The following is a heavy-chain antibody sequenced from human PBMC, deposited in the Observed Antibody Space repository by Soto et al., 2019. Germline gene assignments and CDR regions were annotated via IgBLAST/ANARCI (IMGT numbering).Heavy chain of an antibody. CDR2: IWYDGRNK. CDR1: GFTFSNYG. V-gene: IGHV3-33*01. CDR3: ARAQYSSRWYPFDY. J-gene: IGHJ4*02. Sequence: QVQLVESGGGVVQPGRSLRLSCAASGFTFSNYGMHWVRQAPGKGLEWVAVIWYDGRNKYYADSVKGRFTISKDNSKNTLYLQMNSRRAEDTAVYYCARAQYSSRWYPFDYWGQGTLVTVSS. D-gene: IGHD6-13*01.